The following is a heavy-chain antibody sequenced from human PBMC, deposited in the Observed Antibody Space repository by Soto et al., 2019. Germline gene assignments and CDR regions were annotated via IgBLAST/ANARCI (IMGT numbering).Heavy chain of an antibody. D-gene: IGHD3-16*02. Sequence: GGSLRLSCAASGFTFSSYGMHWVRQAPGKGLEWVAVLSYDGSNKYYADSVKGRFTISRDNSKNTLYLQMNSLRAEDTAVYYCAKDPSNYVWGSYRYWAGIYGIDVWGQGTTVTVSS. CDR1: GFTFSSYG. CDR3: AKDPSNYVWGSYRYWAGIYGIDV. J-gene: IGHJ6*02. V-gene: IGHV3-30*18. CDR2: LSYDGSNK.